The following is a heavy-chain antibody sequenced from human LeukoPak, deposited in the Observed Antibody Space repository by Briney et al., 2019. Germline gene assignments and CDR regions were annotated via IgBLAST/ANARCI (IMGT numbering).Heavy chain of an antibody. V-gene: IGHV3-9*01. CDR2: ISWNSGSI. CDR1: GFTFDDYA. CDR3: AKDMDQNYYFDY. J-gene: IGHJ4*02. Sequence: GRPLRLSCAASGFTFDDYAMHWVRQAPGKGLEWVSGISWNSGSIGYADSVKGRFTISRDNAKNSLYLQMNSLRAEDTALYYCAKDMDQNYYFDYWGQGTLVTVSS. D-gene: IGHD3/OR15-3a*01.